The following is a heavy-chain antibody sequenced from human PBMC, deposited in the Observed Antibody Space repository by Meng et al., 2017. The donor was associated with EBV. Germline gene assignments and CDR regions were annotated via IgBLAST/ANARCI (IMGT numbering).Heavy chain of an antibody. D-gene: IGHD3-10*01. CDR3: ARGTPGRRYADY. CDR1: DSTFHWDG. V-gene: IGHV1-18*01. CDR2: LGAHDYDR. J-gene: IGHJ4*02. Sequence: QGYPVKSGAGVKKPGASRVVCCKPSDSTFHWDGVSWGRQAPGQGLDWMAGLGAHDYDRSHAPKFQGRVTVTADRPTATAYMELRNLRSDDTGVYYCARGTPGRRYADYWGQGTLVTVSS.